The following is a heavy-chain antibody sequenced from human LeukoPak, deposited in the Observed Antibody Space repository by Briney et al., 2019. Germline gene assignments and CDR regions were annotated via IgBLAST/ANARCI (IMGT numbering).Heavy chain of an antibody. V-gene: IGHV1-18*01. CDR2: ISAYNGNT. CDR3: ARTTGFIVVVVAAHFDY. Sequence: ASVKVFCKASGYTFTSYGISWVRQAPGQGLEWMGWISAYNGNTNYAQKLQGRVIMTTDTSTSTAYMELRSLRSDDTAVYYCARTTGFIVVVVAAHFDYWGQGTLVTVSS. J-gene: IGHJ4*02. D-gene: IGHD2-15*01. CDR1: GYTFTSYG.